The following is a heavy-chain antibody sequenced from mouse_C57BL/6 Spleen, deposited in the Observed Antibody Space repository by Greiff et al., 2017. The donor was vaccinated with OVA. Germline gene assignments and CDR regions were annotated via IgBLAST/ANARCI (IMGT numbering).Heavy chain of an antibody. CDR2: ISYDGSN. J-gene: IGHJ4*01. D-gene: IGHD1-1*01. CDR3: AREEDYYGSSGFDYAMDY. CDR1: GYSITSGYY. V-gene: IGHV3-6*01. Sequence: ESGPGLVKPSQSLSLTCSVTGYSITSGYYWNWIRQFPGNKLEWMGYISYDGSNNYNPSLKNRISITRDTSKNQFFLKLNSVTTEDTATYYCAREEDYYGSSGFDYAMDYWGQGTSVTVSS.